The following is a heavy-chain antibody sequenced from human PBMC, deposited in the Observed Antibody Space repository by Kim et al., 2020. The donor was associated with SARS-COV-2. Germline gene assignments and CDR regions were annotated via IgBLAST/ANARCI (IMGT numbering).Heavy chain of an antibody. Sequence: GGSLRLSCAASGFTFSSYAMHWVRQAPGKGLEWVAIISYDGRNTYYRDSVRGRFTISRDNSKTTVYLQMNSLRTEDTAVYYCAKDVGRCGSDRCSGYSYYGMDVWGQGTTVTVSS. CDR3: AKDVGRCGSDRCSGYSYYGMDV. V-gene: IGHV3-30*04. D-gene: IGHD2-21*02. CDR2: ISYDGRNT. J-gene: IGHJ6*02. CDR1: GFTFSSYA.